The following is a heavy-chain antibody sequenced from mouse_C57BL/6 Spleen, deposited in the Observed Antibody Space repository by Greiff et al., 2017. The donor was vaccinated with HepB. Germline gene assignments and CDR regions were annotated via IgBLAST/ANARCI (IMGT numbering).Heavy chain of an antibody. Sequence: QVQLKQSGPGLVQPSQSLSITCTVSGFSLTSYGVHWVRQSPGKGLEWLGVIWSGGSTDYNAAFISRLSISKDNSKSQVFFKMNSLQADDTAIYYCAREEAGTGFDYWGQGTTLTVSS. D-gene: IGHD4-1*01. CDR1: GFSLTSYG. J-gene: IGHJ2*01. V-gene: IGHV2-2*01. CDR2: IWSGGST. CDR3: AREEAGTGFDY.